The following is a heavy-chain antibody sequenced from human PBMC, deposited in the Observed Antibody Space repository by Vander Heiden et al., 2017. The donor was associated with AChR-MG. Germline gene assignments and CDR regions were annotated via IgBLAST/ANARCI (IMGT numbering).Heavy chain of an antibody. CDR2: IIPIFGTA. CDR1: GGTFSSYA. J-gene: IGHJ5*02. Sequence: QVQLVQSGAEVKKPGSSVKVSCKASGGTFSSYAISWVRQAPGQGLEWMGGIIPIFGTANYAQKFQGRVTITADKSTSTAYMELSSLRSEDTAVYYCARGGYCSSTSCYNRYNWFDPWGQGTLVTVSS. CDR3: ARGGYCSSTSCYNRYNWFDP. D-gene: IGHD2-2*02. V-gene: IGHV1-69*06.